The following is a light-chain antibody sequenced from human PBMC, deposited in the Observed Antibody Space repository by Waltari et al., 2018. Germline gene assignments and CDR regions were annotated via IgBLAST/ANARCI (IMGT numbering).Light chain of an antibody. V-gene: IGLV3-21*01. Sequence: SYVLTQPPSVSVAAGPTARMTCGGKNIEADTVHWYQQRPGQAPILVISYDSDRPSGIPERFSGSNSGNTATLTISRVEAGDEADYYCQVWESGTDHHVEFGGGTKLTV. J-gene: IGLJ2*01. CDR2: YDS. CDR3: QVWESGTDHHVE. CDR1: NIEADT.